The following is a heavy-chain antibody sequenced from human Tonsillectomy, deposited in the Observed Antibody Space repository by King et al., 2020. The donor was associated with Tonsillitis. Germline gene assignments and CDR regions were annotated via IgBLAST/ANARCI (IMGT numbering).Heavy chain of an antibody. V-gene: IGHV1-46*01. CDR3: ARDQAYYDSSGYYGY. CDR2: INPSGGST. J-gene: IGHJ4*02. D-gene: IGHD3-22*01. CDR1: GYTFTNYY. Sequence: VQLVQSGAEVKKPGASVKVSCQASGYTFTNYYMHWVRQAPGQGLEWMGIINPSGGSTSYAQKFQGRVTMTRDTSTSTVYMELSSLRSEDTAVYYCARDQAYYDSSGYYGYWGQGTLVTVSS.